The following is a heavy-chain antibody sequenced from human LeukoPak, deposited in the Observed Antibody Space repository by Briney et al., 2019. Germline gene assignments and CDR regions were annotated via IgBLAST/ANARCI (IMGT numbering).Heavy chain of an antibody. D-gene: IGHD6-19*01. CDR3: ASSQWVVPGSH. CDR1: DGSIYTYY. Sequence: SETLSLTCTVSDGSIYTYYWSWIRQPPGKGLEWIGYVFYSGSTNYNPSLKSRATISLDMSKNQFSLKLTSVTAADTAVYYCASSQWVVPGSHWGQGALVIVSS. V-gene: IGHV4-59*08. CDR2: VFYSGST. J-gene: IGHJ4*02.